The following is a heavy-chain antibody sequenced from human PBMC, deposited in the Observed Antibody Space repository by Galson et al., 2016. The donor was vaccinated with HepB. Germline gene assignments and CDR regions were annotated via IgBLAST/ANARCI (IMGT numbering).Heavy chain of an antibody. D-gene: IGHD2-15*01. CDR2: IYPGDSDT. J-gene: IGHJ5*02. CDR3: ARLACTGGICYAPATAWFDP. CDR1: GYSFTSHW. Sequence: QSGAEVKKPGESLKISCKGFGYSFTSHWIGWVRQMPGKGLEWMGIIYPGDSDTKYSPSLQGQVTISADKSISTAYLQWRSLKASDTAIYYCARLACTGGICYAPATAWFDPWGQGTLVTVSS. V-gene: IGHV5-51*01.